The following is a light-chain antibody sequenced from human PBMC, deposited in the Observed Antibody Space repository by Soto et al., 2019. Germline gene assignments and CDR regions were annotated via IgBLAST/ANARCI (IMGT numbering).Light chain of an antibody. CDR1: SSNIGSHT. CDR3: AAWDDSLNGPV. J-gene: IGLJ3*02. V-gene: IGLV1-44*01. Sequence: QSVLTQHPSASGTPGQRVGISCSGSSSNIGSHTVNWYQQLPGTAPKLLIYGNDQRPSGVPDRFSGSKSGTSASLAISGLQSEDEVDYYCAAWDDSLNGPVFGGGTKLTVL. CDR2: GND.